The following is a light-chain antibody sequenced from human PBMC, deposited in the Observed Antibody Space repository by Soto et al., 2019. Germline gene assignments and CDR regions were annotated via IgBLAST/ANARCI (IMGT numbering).Light chain of an antibody. CDR2: AAS. J-gene: IGKJ3*01. V-gene: IGKV1-9*01. CDR1: QGIANY. CDR3: QQLNNYPPT. Sequence: IQLTQSPSFLSASVGDRVTITCRASQGIANYLAWYQQKPGKAPKLLIYAASTLQSGVPSRFSGGGSGTEFTLTSSSLQSEDFATYYCQQLNNYPPTCGPGTKVDIQ.